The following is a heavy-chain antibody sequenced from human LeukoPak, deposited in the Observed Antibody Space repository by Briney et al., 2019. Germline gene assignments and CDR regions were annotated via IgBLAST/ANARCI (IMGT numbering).Heavy chain of an antibody. CDR3: ARGRRGYSYGVEKKFDY. J-gene: IGHJ4*02. D-gene: IGHD5-18*01. V-gene: IGHV4-39*02. CDR1: DGSISSSNYY. Sequence: PSETLSLTCTASDGSISSSNYYWGWIRQPPGKGLEWIARIYYSGTTYYNPSLKSRVTISVDTSKKQFSLKLSSVTAADTAVYYCARGRRGYSYGVEKKFDYWGQGTLVTVSS. CDR2: IYYSGTT.